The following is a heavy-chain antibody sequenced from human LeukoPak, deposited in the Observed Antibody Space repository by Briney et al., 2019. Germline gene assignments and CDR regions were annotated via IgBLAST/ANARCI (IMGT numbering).Heavy chain of an antibody. V-gene: IGHV4-34*01. CDR1: GGSFSGYY. Sequence: SETLSLTCAVYGGSFSGYYWSWIRQPPGKGLEWIGEINHSGSTNYNPSLKSRVTISVDTSKNQFSLKLSSVTAAGTAVYYCARGPDYGDYEKVVYFDYWGQGTLVTVSS. D-gene: IGHD4-17*01. J-gene: IGHJ4*02. CDR2: INHSGST. CDR3: ARGPDYGDYEKVVYFDY.